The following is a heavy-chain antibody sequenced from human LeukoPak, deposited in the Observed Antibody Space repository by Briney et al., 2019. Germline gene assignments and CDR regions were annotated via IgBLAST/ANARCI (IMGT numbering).Heavy chain of an antibody. CDR3: ARVYYDFWSGYPGAPFDY. D-gene: IGHD3-3*01. CDR1: GYTFTGYY. CDR2: INPNSGGT. Sequence: ASVKVSCKASGYTFTGYYMHWVRQAPGQGLEWMGWINPNSGGTNYAQKFQGRVTMTRDTSISTAYMELSRLRSDDTAVYYCARVYYDFWSGYPGAPFDYWGQGTLVTVSS. J-gene: IGHJ4*02. V-gene: IGHV1-2*02.